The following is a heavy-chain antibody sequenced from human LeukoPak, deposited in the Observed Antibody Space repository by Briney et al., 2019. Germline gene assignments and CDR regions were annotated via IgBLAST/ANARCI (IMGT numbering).Heavy chain of an antibody. CDR3: ARGAFYSYGYVPFDY. J-gene: IGHJ4*02. V-gene: IGHV1-3*01. CDR2: INAGNGNT. Sequence: ASVKVSCKASGYTFTSYAMHWVRQAPGQRLEWMGWINAGNGNTKYSQKFQGRVTITRDTSASTAYMELSSLRSEDTAVYYCARGAFYSYGYVPFDYWGQGALVTVSS. CDR1: GYTFTSYA. D-gene: IGHD5-18*01.